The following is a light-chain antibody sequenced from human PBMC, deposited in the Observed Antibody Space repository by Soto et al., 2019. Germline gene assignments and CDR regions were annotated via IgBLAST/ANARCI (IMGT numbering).Light chain of an antibody. CDR2: SQX. Sequence: IHMTQSPCSLPESKGDRVTMPXRASQTIRRYFNWYKKHTVXXTKIXXXSQXSLRRGVPSRFSGSGSGTDFTLTIASMQPEDFETYYCRQSYRPPPITFGQGTRLEIK. CDR3: RQSYRPPPIT. CDR1: QTIRRY. J-gene: IGKJ5*01. V-gene: IGKV1-39*01.